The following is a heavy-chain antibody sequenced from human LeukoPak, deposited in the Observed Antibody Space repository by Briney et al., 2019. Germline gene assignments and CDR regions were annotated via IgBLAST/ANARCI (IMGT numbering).Heavy chain of an antibody. D-gene: IGHD3-22*01. Sequence: GGSLRLSCAASGFTFSSYAMHWVRQAPGKGLEYVSAISSNGGSTYYANSVKGRFTISRDNSKNTLYLQMGSLRAEDMAVYYRARERLSYYDSSGYYYVDYWGQGTLVTVSS. CDR1: GFTFSSYA. CDR2: ISSNGGST. CDR3: ARERLSYYDSSGYYYVDY. V-gene: IGHV3-64*01. J-gene: IGHJ4*02.